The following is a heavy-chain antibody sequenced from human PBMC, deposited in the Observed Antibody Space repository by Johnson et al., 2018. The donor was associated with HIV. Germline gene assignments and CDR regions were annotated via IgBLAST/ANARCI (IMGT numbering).Heavy chain of an antibody. CDR1: GFTFSSYA. CDR2: ISFDGSNK. J-gene: IGHJ3*02. D-gene: IGHD3-22*01. Sequence: QVQLVESGGGVVQPGRSLRLSCAASGFTFSSYAMHWVRQAPGKGLEWVAVISFDGSNKYYADSVKGRFTISRDNSKNTLYLQINSLRAEDTAVYYCARDFRQPFTMIVVGRPSGAVDIWGQGTMVTVSS. V-gene: IGHV3-30-3*01. CDR3: ARDFRQPFTMIVVGRPSGAVDI.